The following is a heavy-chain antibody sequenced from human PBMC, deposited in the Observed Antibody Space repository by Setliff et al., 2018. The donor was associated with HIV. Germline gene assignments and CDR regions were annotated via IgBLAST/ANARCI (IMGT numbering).Heavy chain of an antibody. V-gene: IGHV3-7*01. Sequence: PGGSLRLSCTASGFTFSSYALHWVRQAPGKGLEWLATINEDGTNKYYGASVKGRFTISRDNAENSLYLQMNSLRAEDTAVYYCARSETCHSTHCSPYDYWGQGTPVTVSS. CDR3: ARSETCHSTHCSPYDY. D-gene: IGHD2-2*01. CDR1: GFTFSSYA. J-gene: IGHJ4*02. CDR2: INEDGTNK.